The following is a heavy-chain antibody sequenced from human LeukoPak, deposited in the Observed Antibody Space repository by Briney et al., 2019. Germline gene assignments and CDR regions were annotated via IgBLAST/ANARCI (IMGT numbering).Heavy chain of an antibody. CDR2: IKTRPEGGPT. Sequence: GGSLRLSRAASGFAVSSNYMSWVPPAPGKRLEWVARIKTRPEGGPTDYATPVKGRFTISRDDSKNTLFLQMNSLKTEQTAIYDCASSGSRGDEFDYSGQGALATVSS. D-gene: IGHD3-10*01. V-gene: IGHV3-15*05. CDR1: GFAVSSNY. CDR3: ASSGSRGDEFDY. J-gene: IGHJ4*02.